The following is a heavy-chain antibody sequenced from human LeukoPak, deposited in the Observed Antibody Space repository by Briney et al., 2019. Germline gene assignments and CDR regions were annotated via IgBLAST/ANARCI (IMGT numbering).Heavy chain of an antibody. J-gene: IGHJ6*03. V-gene: IGHV3-7*03. CDR3: AKEGVAAAGTFYYYYYMDV. D-gene: IGHD6-13*01. Sequence: GGSLRLSCAASGFTFSSYWMSWVRQAPGKGLEWVANIKQDGSEKYYVDSVKGRFTISRDNSKNSLYLQMNSLRAEDTALYYCAKEGVAAAGTFYYYYYMDVWGKGTTVTVSS. CDR2: IKQDGSEK. CDR1: GFTFSSYW.